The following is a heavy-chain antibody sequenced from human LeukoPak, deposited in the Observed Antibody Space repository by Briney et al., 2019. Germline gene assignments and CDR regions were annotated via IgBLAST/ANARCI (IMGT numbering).Heavy chain of an antibody. V-gene: IGHV3-21*04. CDR1: GFTFSSYA. Sequence: GGSLRLSCAASGFTFSSYAMHWVRQAPGKGLEWISSISSSSSYIYYADSVKGRFTISRDNAKNSLYLQMNSLRAEDTAVYYCTLSGDFWSGYYVQPYYYYGMDVWGQGTTVTVSS. CDR2: ISSSSSYI. D-gene: IGHD3-3*01. CDR3: TLSGDFWSGYYVQPYYYYGMDV. J-gene: IGHJ6*02.